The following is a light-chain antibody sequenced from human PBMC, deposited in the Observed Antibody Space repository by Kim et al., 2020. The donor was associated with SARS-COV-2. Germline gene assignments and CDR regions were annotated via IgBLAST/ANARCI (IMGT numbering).Light chain of an antibody. CDR3: NSRDSSGNHLV. CDR1: SLRSYY. V-gene: IGLV3-19*01. Sequence: ALGQTVRITCQEDSLRSYYASCYQQKPGQAPVLVIYGKNNRPSGIPDRFSGSSSGNTASLTITGAQAEDEADYYCNSRDSSGNHLVFGGGTKLTVL. CDR2: GKN. J-gene: IGLJ2*01.